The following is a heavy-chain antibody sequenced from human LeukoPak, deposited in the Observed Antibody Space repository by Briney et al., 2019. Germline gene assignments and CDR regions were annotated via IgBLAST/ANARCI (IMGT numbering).Heavy chain of an antibody. CDR3: ARVGYSSSWSSSAFDI. CDR1: GFTFSSYS. CDR2: ISSSSSYI. V-gene: IGHV3-21*01. Sequence: PGGSLRLSCAASGFTFSSYSMNWVRQAPGKGLEWVSSISSSSSYIYYADSVKGRFTISRDNAKNSLYLQMNSLRAEDTAVYYCARVGYSSSWSSSAFDIWGQGTMVTVSS. J-gene: IGHJ3*02. D-gene: IGHD6-13*01.